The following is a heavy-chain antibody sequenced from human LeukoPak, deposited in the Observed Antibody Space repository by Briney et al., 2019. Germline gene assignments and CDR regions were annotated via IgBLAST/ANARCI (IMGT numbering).Heavy chain of an antibody. V-gene: IGHV4-59*01. CDR2: IYYSGST. J-gene: IGHJ3*02. Sequence: PSETLSLTCTVSGGPISSYYWSWIRQPPGKGLEWIGYIYYSGSTNYNPSLKSRVTISVDTSKNQFSLKLSSVTAADTAVYYCARRIIDAFDIWGQGTMVTVSS. CDR1: GGPISSYY. CDR3: ARRIIDAFDI.